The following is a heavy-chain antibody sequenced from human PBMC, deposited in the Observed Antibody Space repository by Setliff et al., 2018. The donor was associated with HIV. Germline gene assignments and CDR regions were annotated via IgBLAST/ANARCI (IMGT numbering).Heavy chain of an antibody. J-gene: IGHJ4*02. CDR2: INPNSGGT. V-gene: IGHV1-2*06. CDR1: GYTLTDHY. D-gene: IGHD2-15*01. Sequence: ASVKVSCKASGYTLTDHYIHWVRQAPGQGLEWMGRINPNSGGTSYAQNLQGRVTMTRNTSINTIYMELTGVTYNDTAVYYCARRVVAAATSLSILGIRPDCFDYWGQGTLVTVSS. CDR3: ARRVVAAATSLSILGIRPDCFDY.